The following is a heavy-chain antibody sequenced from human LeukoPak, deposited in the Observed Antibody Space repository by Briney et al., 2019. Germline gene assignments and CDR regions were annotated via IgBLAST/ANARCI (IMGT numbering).Heavy chain of an antibody. CDR1: GGSISSGGYS. CDR2: IYHSGST. J-gene: IGHJ4*02. CDR3: ARENYSSGYYLIDC. V-gene: IGHV4-30-2*01. Sequence: SQTLSLTCAVSGGSISSGGYSWSWIRQPPGKGLEWIGYIYHSGSTYYNPSLTSRVTLSVDRSKNQFSLKLSSVTAADTAVYYCARENYSSGYYLIDCWGQGTLVTVSS. D-gene: IGHD3-22*01.